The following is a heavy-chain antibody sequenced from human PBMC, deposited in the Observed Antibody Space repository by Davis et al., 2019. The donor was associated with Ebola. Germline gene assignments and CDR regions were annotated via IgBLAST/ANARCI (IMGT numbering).Heavy chain of an antibody. CDR3: ARLIYYDSMVWGLAFDY. CDR1: GGSISSYY. Sequence: MPSETLSLTCTVSGGSISSYYWSWIRQPPGKGLEWIGYIYDSGSTYYNPSLKSRVTISVDTSKNQFSLKLSSVTAADTAVYYCARLIYYDSMVWGLAFDYWGQGTLVTVSS. CDR2: IYDSGST. V-gene: IGHV4-4*08. D-gene: IGHD3-22*01. J-gene: IGHJ4*02.